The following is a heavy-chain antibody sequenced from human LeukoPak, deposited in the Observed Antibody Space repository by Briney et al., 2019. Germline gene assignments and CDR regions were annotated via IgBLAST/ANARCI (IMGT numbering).Heavy chain of an antibody. D-gene: IGHD3-9*01. CDR3: ADYDFLSGYFDY. CDR2: IYYTGST. J-gene: IGHJ4*02. Sequence: PSETLSLTCTVDARSISSYYWSWIRQPPGKGLEWIGYIYYTGSTNYNPSLKSRVTISVDTSKNQFSLKLSSVTAADTAVYYCADYDFLSGYFDYWGQGTLVTVSS. CDR1: ARSISSYY. V-gene: IGHV4-59*01.